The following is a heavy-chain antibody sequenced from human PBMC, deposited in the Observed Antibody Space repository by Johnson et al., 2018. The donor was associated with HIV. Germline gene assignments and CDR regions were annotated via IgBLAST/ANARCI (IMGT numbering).Heavy chain of an antibody. CDR1: GFTFSSYD. V-gene: IGHV3-13*01. D-gene: IGHD2-15*01. J-gene: IGHJ3*02. CDR3: ARVVGSGPAFYI. CDR2: IGTAGDT. Sequence: VQLVESGGGLVQPGGSLRLSCAASGFTFSSYDMHWVRQATGKGLEWVSAIGTAGDTYYPGSVQGRFTITRENAKNSLYLQMNSLSAGDTAVYYCARVVGSGPAFYIWGQGTMVTVSS.